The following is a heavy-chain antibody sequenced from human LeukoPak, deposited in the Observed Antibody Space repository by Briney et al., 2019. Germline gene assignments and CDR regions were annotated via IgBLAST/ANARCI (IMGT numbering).Heavy chain of an antibody. D-gene: IGHD5-24*01. CDR3: AREGDGYLHDVFDI. Sequence: HSETLSLTCTVSGGTISSHYWSWIRQPPGKGLEWIGYIYYSGSTNYNPSLKSRGTISVDTSKNQFSLNLSSVTDTDTAVYDCAREGDGYLHDVFDIWGQGTMVTVSS. CDR1: GGTISSHY. V-gene: IGHV4-59*11. J-gene: IGHJ3*02. CDR2: IYYSGST.